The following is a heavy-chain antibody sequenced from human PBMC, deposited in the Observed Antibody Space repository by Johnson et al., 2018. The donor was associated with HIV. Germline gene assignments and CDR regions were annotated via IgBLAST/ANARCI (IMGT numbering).Heavy chain of an antibody. V-gene: IGHV3-66*01. CDR2: MYSGGST. CDR3: AREPELELQFSHAFDI. J-gene: IGHJ3*02. Sequence: VQLVESGGGLVQPGGSLRLSCVASGFTVSGNYMSWVRQAPGKGLEWVSVMYSGGSTYYADSVKGRCTISRDNSKNTLYLHMNSLRAEDPALYYCAREPELELQFSHAFDIWGQGTMVTVSS. D-gene: IGHD1-7*01. CDR1: GFTVSGNY.